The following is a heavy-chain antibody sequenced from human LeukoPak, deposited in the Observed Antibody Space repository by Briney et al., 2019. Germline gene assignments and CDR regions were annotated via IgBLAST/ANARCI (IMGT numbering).Heavy chain of an antibody. V-gene: IGHV3-30*02. CDR2: IRYDGSNK. J-gene: IGHJ6*03. D-gene: IGHD6-19*01. CDR1: GFTFSSYG. Sequence: GGSLRLTCAASGFTFSSYGMHWVRQAPGKGLEWVAFIRYDGSNKYYAASVKGRFTISRDNSKNTLYLHMNSLRAEDTAVYFCAKGSKAVLFTRDHYMDVWGKGTTVTISS. CDR3: AKGSKAVLFTRDHYMDV.